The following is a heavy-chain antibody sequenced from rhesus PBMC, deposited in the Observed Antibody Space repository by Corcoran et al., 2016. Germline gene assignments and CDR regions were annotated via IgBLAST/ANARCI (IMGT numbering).Heavy chain of an antibody. J-gene: IGHJ4*01. CDR3: TRRGGSWKNFDY. Sequence: QVQLVQSGAEVKKPGASVKLSCKASGYTFTSYSIYWVSTAPGQVLAWMGWINPSNGKTGYAQKFQGRVTMTRDTSTSTAYMELSSLRSEDTAVYYCTRRGGSWKNFDYWGQGVLVTVSS. D-gene: IGHD6-25*01. CDR2: INPSNGKT. V-gene: IGHV1S9*01. CDR1: GYTFTSYS.